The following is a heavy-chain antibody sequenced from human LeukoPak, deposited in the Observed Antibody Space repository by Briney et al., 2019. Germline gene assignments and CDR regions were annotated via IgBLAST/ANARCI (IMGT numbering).Heavy chain of an antibody. V-gene: IGHV3-11*01. Sequence: GSLRLSCAASGFPFSDYYMSWIRQAPGKGLEWLSYISSSGRTIYYADSVKGRFTISRDNAKNSLYLQMSSLRVEDTAVYYCARHYYHSSGHGGYWGQGTLVTVSS. CDR1: GFPFSDYY. J-gene: IGHJ4*02. CDR2: ISSSGRTI. CDR3: ARHYYHSSGHGGY. D-gene: IGHD3-22*01.